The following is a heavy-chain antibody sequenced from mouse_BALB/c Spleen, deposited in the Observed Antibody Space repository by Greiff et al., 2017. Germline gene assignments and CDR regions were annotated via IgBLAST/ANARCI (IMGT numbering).Heavy chain of an antibody. V-gene: IGHV5-9-3*01. J-gene: IGHJ2*01. CDR1: GFTFSSYA. Sequence: EVQLQQSGGGLVKPGGSLKLSCAASGFTFSSYAMSWVRQTPEKRLEWVATISSGGSYTYYPDSVKGRFTISRDNAKNTLYLQMSSLRSEDTAMYYCARAYDKDYFDYWGQGTTLTVSS. D-gene: IGHD2-3*01. CDR3: ARAYDKDYFDY. CDR2: ISSGGSYT.